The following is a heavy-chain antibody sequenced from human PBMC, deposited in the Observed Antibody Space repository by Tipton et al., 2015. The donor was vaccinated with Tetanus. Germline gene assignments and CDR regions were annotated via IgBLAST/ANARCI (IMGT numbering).Heavy chain of an antibody. CDR1: GGSISSADYY. V-gene: IGHV4-30-4*01. D-gene: IGHD3-22*01. Sequence: TLSLTCAVSGGSISSADYYWSWIRQPPGKGLEWIGYVSDSGSTYSNPSLRSRIIISVDTSKNQFSLILSSVTAADTAVYYCARATPSGSYFVRYYSMDVWGQGTTVVASS. J-gene: IGHJ6*02. CDR2: VSDSGST. CDR3: ARATPSGSYFVRYYSMDV.